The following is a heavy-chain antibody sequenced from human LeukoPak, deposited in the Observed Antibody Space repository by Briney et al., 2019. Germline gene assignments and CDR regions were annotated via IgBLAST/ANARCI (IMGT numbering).Heavy chain of an antibody. Sequence: SETLSLTCAVYGGSFSGYYWSWIRQPPGKGLEWIGEINHSGSTNYNPSLKSRVTISVDTSKNQFSLKLSSVTAADTAVYYCARGRKRGSSSSKYYYYMDVWGKGTTVAVSS. J-gene: IGHJ6*03. CDR3: ARGRKRGSSSSKYYYYMDV. V-gene: IGHV4-34*01. D-gene: IGHD6-6*01. CDR1: GGSFSGYY. CDR2: INHSGST.